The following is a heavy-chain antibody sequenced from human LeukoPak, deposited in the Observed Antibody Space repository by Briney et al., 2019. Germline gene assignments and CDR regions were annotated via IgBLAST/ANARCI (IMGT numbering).Heavy chain of an antibody. D-gene: IGHD2-2*01. CDR1: GYTFTSYG. CDR2: ISAYNGNT. J-gene: IGHJ6*04. CDR3: ARGGGYCSSTSCPIGGGMDV. V-gene: IGHV1-18*04. Sequence: GASVTVSCKASGYTFTSYGISWVGQAPGQGLEGMGWISAYNGNTNYAQKLQGRVTMTTDTSTSTAYMELRSLRSDDTAVYYCARGGGYCSSTSCPIGGGMDVWGKGTTVTVSS.